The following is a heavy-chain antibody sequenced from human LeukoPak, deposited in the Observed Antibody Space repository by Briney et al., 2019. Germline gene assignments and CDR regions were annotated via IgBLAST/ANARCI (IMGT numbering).Heavy chain of an antibody. CDR3: ARRVVILTGIDY. V-gene: IGHV4-4*02. J-gene: IGHJ4*02. CDR2: IFHRGIP. Sequence: PSGTLSLTCAVSGDSISNNWWSWVRQSPGKGLEWIGEIFHRGIPNYNPSLKSRVTISVDTSKNQFSLKLSSVTAADTAVYYCARRVVILTGIDYWGQGTLVTVSS. D-gene: IGHD3-9*01. CDR1: GDSISNNW.